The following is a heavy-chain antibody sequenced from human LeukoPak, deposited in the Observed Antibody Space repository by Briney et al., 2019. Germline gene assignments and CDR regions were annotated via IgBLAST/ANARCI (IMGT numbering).Heavy chain of an antibody. CDR1: GGSTSSSSYY. CDR2: IYYSGST. CDR3: ARHEASDYYYGMDV. D-gene: IGHD2-2*01. V-gene: IGHV4-39*01. Sequence: SETLSLTCTVSGGSTSSSSYYWGWIRQPPGKGLEWIGSIYYSGSTYYNPSLKSRVTISVDTSKNQFSLKLSSVTAADTAVYYCARHEASDYYYGMDVWGQGTTVTVSS. J-gene: IGHJ6*02.